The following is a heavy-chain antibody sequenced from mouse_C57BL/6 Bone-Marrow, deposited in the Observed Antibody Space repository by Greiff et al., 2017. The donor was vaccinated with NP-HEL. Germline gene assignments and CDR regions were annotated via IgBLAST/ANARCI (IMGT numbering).Heavy chain of an antibody. J-gene: IGHJ4*01. CDR2: ISSGGSYT. D-gene: IGHD1-1*01. Sequence: DVMLVESGGDLVKPGGSLKLSCAASGFTFSSYGMSWVRQTPDKRLEWVATISSGGSYTYYPDSVKGRFTISRDNAKNTLYLKMSSLKSEDTAMYYCARPGSWAMDYWGQGTSVTVSS. CDR1: GFTFSSYG. CDR3: ARPGSWAMDY. V-gene: IGHV5-6*02.